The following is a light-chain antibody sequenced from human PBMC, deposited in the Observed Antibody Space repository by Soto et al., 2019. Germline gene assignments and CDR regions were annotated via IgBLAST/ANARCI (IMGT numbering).Light chain of an antibody. J-gene: IGKJ4*01. CDR2: DAS. Sequence: EIVLTQSPATLSLSPGERATLSCRASQSISSHLAWYQQKPGQAPRLLMYDASNRATGILARFSGSGSGTDFTLTISSLEPEDFAVYYCQQRSTWSLTFGGGTKVEIK. CDR3: QQRSTWSLT. CDR1: QSISSH. V-gene: IGKV3-11*01.